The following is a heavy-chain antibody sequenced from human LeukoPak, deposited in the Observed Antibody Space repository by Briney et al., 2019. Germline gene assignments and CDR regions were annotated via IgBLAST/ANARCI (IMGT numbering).Heavy chain of an antibody. Sequence: GASVKVSCKASGYTFTASYIHWVRQAPGQGLEWMGWISPNTGGTNYAQKFQGRVTMTRDTSISTAYMELSRLRSDDTAVYYCARDRLSYYYGSGQDNWFDPWGQGTLVTASS. CDR2: ISPNTGGT. V-gene: IGHV1-2*02. CDR3: ARDRLSYYYGSGQDNWFDP. D-gene: IGHD3-10*01. J-gene: IGHJ5*02. CDR1: GYTFTASY.